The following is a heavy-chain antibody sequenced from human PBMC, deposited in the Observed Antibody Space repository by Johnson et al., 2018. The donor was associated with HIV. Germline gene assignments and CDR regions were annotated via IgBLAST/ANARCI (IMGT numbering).Heavy chain of an antibody. Sequence: VLLLESGGGVVQPGRSLRLSCVASGFTFSTYGMHWVRQAPGKGLEWVAVIWYDGSNKYYADSVKGRLTISRDNSKNTLYLQMNSLRAEDTAVYYCAKWGSMRATSAFDIWGQGTMVTVSS. V-gene: IGHV3-33*06. CDR3: AKWGSMRATSAFDI. CDR1: GFTFSTYG. J-gene: IGHJ3*02. CDR2: IWYDGSNK. D-gene: IGHD1-26*01.